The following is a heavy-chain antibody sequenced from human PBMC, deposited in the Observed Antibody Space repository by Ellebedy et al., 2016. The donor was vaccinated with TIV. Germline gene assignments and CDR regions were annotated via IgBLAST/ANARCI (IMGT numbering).Heavy chain of an antibody. D-gene: IGHD6-19*01. CDR3: ARAGSSGWEAYFDL. V-gene: IGHV3-74*01. CDR1: GFTFTQYW. Sequence: PGGSLRLSCAASGFTFTQYWLHWVRQAPWKGPVWVSRINSDGSSTTYADSVKGRFTISRDNAKNTLYLQMHSLRAEDTAVYYCARAGSSGWEAYFDLWGRGTLVTVSS. J-gene: IGHJ2*01. CDR2: INSDGSST.